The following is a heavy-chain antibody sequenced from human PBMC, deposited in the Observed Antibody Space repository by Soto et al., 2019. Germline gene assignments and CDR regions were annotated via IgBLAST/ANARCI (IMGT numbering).Heavy chain of an antibody. CDR3: ARGGRVFGVDSTYYYYYMDV. V-gene: IGHV1-2*04. CDR2: INPNSGGT. J-gene: IGHJ6*03. CDR1: GYTFTGYY. Sequence: ASVKVSCKASGYTFTGYYMHWVRQAPGQGLEWMGWINPNSGGTNYAQKFQGWVTMTRDTSISTAYMELSRLRSDDTAVYYCARGGRVFGVDSTYYYYYMDVWGKGTTVTVSS. D-gene: IGHD3-3*01.